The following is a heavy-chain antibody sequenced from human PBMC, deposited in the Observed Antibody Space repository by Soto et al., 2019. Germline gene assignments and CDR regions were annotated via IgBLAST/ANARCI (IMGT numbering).Heavy chain of an antibody. Sequence: QVQLVQAGAEVKKPGASVKVSCKASGYTFTSYAFSWVRQAPGQGLEWMGWISAYNGNTNYAQKLQGRVTMTTDTSTSTADMELRSLRSDDTAVYYCARNLSAAGPFDYWGQRTLVTVSS. V-gene: IGHV1-18*01. D-gene: IGHD6-13*01. CDR2: ISAYNGNT. CDR1: GYTFTSYA. J-gene: IGHJ4*02. CDR3: ARNLSAAGPFDY.